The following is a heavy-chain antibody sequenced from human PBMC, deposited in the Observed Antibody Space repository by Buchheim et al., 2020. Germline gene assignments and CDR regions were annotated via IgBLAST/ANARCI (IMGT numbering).Heavy chain of an antibody. J-gene: IGHJ6*02. CDR2: ISYDGSNK. Sequence: QVQLVESGGGVVQPGRSLRLSCAASGFTFSSYAMHWVRQAPGKGLEWVAVISYDGSNKYYADSVKGQFTISRDNSKNTLYLQMNSLRAEDTAVYYCARGHYDILTGYYGMDVWGQGTT. CDR3: ARGHYDILTGYYGMDV. D-gene: IGHD3-9*01. V-gene: IGHV3-30*04. CDR1: GFTFSSYA.